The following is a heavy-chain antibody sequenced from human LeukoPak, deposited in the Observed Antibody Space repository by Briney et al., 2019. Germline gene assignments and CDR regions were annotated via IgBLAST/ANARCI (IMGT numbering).Heavy chain of an antibody. V-gene: IGHV3-21*01. J-gene: IGHJ4*02. D-gene: IGHD6-13*01. CDR3: ARGVSSSLYYFGY. Sequence: GGSLRLSCAASGFTFGSYSMNWVRQAPGKGLEWVSSISSSSSYIYYADSVKGRFTISRDNAKNSLYLQMNSLRAEDTAVYYCARGVSSSLYYFGYWGQGTLVTVSS. CDR1: GFTFGSYS. CDR2: ISSSSSYI.